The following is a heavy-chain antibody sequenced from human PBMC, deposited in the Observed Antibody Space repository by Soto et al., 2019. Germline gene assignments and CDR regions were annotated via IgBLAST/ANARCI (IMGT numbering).Heavy chain of an antibody. CDR2: IYPGDSDI. CDR3: ARHYYHDRSYYLPTKTKLALDY. J-gene: IGHJ4*02. CDR1: GSILTSYW. V-gene: IGHV5-51*01. Sequence: GESLTISCKGSGSILTSYWIAWVRQVPGKRLELMGVIYPGDSDIRYSPSFQGQVAISADKSISTAYLQWSSLKASDSAMYFCARHYYHDRSYYLPTKTKLALDYWGQATLVTVSS. D-gene: IGHD3-22*01.